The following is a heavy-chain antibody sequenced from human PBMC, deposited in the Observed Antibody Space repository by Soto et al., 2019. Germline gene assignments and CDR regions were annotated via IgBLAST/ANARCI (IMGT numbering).Heavy chain of an antibody. Sequence: QVPLVQSGAEVRKPGASVKVSCKASGYTFTNYDINWVRQAPGEGLEWMGWMNPNSGNRGFGQKFQGRVTMTSNTAISTAYMELTSLTSDDTAVYFCARGGYVASFPSYPSYMAVWGEGTAVTASS. CDR3: ARGGYVASFPSYPSYMAV. CDR2: MNPNSGNR. D-gene: IGHD2-2*01. V-gene: IGHV1-8*01. J-gene: IGHJ6*03. CDR1: GYTFTNYD.